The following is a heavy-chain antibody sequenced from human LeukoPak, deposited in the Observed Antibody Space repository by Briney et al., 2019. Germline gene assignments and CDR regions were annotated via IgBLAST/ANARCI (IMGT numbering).Heavy chain of an antibody. J-gene: IGHJ4*02. V-gene: IGHV1-69*04. Sequence: GASVKVSCKASGGTFSSYAISRVRQAPGQGLEWMGRIIPILGIANYAQKFQGRVTITADKSTSTAYMELSSLRSDDTAVYYCAREGSSGYDSFDYWGQGTLVTVSS. CDR2: IIPILGIA. D-gene: IGHD5-12*01. CDR3: AREGSSGYDSFDY. CDR1: GGTFSSYA.